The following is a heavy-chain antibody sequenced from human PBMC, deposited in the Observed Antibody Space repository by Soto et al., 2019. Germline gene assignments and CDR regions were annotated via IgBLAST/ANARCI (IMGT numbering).Heavy chain of an antibody. V-gene: IGHV3-33*01. D-gene: IGHD5-18*01. CDR3: ARAGGLQHLDY. CDR2: IWYDGSNK. Sequence: ESGGGVVQPGRSLRLSCAASGFTFSSYGMHWVRQAPGKGLEWVAVIWYDGSNKYYADSVKGRFTISRDNSKNTLYLRMNSLRAEDTAVYYCARAGGLQHLDYWGQGTLVTVSS. CDR1: GFTFSSYG. J-gene: IGHJ4*02.